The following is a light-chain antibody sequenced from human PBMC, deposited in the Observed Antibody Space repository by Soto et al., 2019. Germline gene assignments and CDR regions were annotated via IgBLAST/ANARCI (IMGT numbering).Light chain of an antibody. CDR3: PQYGSPSST. J-gene: IGKJ1*01. V-gene: IGKV3-20*01. CDR2: GTS. Sequence: EIVLTQCPGTLSLSPGERATLSCRASQSVSSSYLAWYQQKPGQAPRLLIYGTSSRATAIPDRFSGSGSGTDFTLTISRLEPEDFAVYYRPQYGSPSSTFGHGPTV. CDR1: QSVSSSY.